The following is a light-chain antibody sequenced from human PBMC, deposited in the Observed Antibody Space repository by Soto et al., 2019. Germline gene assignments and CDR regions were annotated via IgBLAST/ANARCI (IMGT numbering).Light chain of an antibody. V-gene: IGLV2-14*03. CDR1: SSDVGGYNY. Sequence: QSALTQPASVSGSPGQSITISCTGTSSDVGGYNYVSWYQHHPGKAPKFMIYDVSNRPSGVSNRFSGSKSGNTASLTISGLQAEDEATYYCSSYTSSSTLYVFGTGTKLTVL. J-gene: IGLJ1*01. CDR2: DVS. CDR3: SSYTSSSTLYV.